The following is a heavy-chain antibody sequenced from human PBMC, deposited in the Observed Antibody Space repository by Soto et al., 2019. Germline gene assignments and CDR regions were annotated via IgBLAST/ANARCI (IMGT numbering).Heavy chain of an antibody. Sequence: PGGSLRLSCAVSGFICSSYDMSWVRQDQGKGLEWVSTILVGGSTHYEDSVKGRFTISRETSKNTVYLQMSSLTAGDTAVYYCAKATATGGGAFEICGQGTMVTVS. D-gene: IGHD2-8*02. CDR3: AKATATGGGAFEI. CDR1: GFICSSYD. V-gene: IGHV3-23*01. J-gene: IGHJ3*02. CDR2: ILVGGST.